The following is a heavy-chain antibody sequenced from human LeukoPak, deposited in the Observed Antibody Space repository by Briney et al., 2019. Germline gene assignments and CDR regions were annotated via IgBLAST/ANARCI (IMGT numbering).Heavy chain of an antibody. CDR1: GFTFNNYA. CDR3: ARTYSSSYYDAFDI. J-gene: IGHJ3*02. Sequence: GGSLRLSCAASGFTFNNYAMNWVRQAPGKGLEWVSDISGSGGSTYYADSVKGRFTISRDNSKNTLYLQMNSLRADDTAIYYCARTYSSSYYDAFDIWGQGTMVTASS. CDR2: ISGSGGST. D-gene: IGHD6-6*01. V-gene: IGHV3-23*01.